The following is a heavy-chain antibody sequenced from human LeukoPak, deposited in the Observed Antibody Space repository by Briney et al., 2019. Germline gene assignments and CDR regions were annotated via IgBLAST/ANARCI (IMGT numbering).Heavy chain of an antibody. D-gene: IGHD5-18*01. J-gene: IGHJ4*02. Sequence: SETLSLTCTGSVGSIRSSSYYWGWVRQPPGKGMKWLGSIYYSGSTFYNAALKSRVTISVDTSNNQFALKLSSVTAADTAVYYCARHIEDTAMPRAYYWGQGTLVTVSS. CDR2: IYYSGST. CDR3: ARHIEDTAMPRAYY. CDR1: VGSIRSSSYY. V-gene: IGHV4-39*01.